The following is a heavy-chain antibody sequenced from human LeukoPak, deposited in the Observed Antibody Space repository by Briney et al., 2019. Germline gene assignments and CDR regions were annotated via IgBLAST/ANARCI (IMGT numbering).Heavy chain of an antibody. Sequence: GGSLRLSCAASGFTFSRYAMSWVRQPPGKGLEWVSDICVSGGSTYYADSPRGRCTISRDNSKNTLYLQMNSLRAEDAAVYYCAKDRGGSGYFEYSFDYWGQGTLVTVSS. V-gene: IGHV3-23*01. CDR2: ICVSGGST. J-gene: IGHJ4*02. CDR1: GFTFSRYA. D-gene: IGHD3-3*01. CDR3: AKDRGGSGYFEYSFDY.